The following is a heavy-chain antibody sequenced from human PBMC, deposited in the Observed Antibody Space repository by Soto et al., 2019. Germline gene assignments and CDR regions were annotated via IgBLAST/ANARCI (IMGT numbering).Heavy chain of an antibody. CDR3: ARRIAARPGSLYYFDY. D-gene: IGHD6-6*01. CDR1: GYSFTSYW. V-gene: IGHV5-51*01. J-gene: IGHJ4*02. Sequence: KISCKGSGYSFTSYWIGWVRQMPGKGLEWMGIIYPGDSDTRYSPSFQGQVTISADKFISTAYLQWISLKASDTAMYYCARRIAARPGSLYYFDYWGQGTLVTVS. CDR2: IYPGDSDT.